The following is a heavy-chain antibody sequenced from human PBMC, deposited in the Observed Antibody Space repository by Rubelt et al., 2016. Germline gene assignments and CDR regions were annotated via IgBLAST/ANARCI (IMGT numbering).Heavy chain of an antibody. CDR3: ARDRGYCSSTSCDSYYFDY. J-gene: IGHJ4*02. D-gene: IGHD2-2*01. CDR2: IIPIFGTA. V-gene: IGHV1-69*01. Sequence: GLEWMGGIIPIFGTANYAQKFQGRVTITADESTSTAYMELSSLRSEDTAVYYCARDRGYCSSTSCDSYYFDYWGQGTLVTVSS.